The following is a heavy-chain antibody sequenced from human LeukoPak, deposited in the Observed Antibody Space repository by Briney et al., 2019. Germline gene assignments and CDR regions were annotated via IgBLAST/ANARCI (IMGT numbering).Heavy chain of an antibody. CDR2: ISDSGGTT. J-gene: IGHJ4*02. CDR3: AKNPRTGRYLDY. Sequence: GGSLRLSCAASGFTFTNYAMSWVRQAPGKGLEWVSTISDSGGTTYYADSVKGRFTISRDNSKNTVYLQMNSLRVDDMAVYYCAKNPRTGRYLDYWGQGTLVIVSS. CDR1: GFTFTNYA. D-gene: IGHD1-14*01. V-gene: IGHV3-23*01.